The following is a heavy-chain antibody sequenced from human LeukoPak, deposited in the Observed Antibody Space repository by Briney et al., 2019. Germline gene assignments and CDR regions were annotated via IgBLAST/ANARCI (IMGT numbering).Heavy chain of an antibody. CDR3: ARHSNGWSEGTY. D-gene: IGHD6-19*01. Sequence: EGSLRLSCAASGFTFSNYWMTWVRQAPGKGLEWVANIKQDGSEKNYVDSVKGRFTISRDNAKNSLYLQMNSLRAEDTAVYYCARHSNGWSEGTYWGQGTLVTVTS. J-gene: IGHJ4*02. CDR1: GFTFSNYW. V-gene: IGHV3-7*03. CDR2: IKQDGSEK.